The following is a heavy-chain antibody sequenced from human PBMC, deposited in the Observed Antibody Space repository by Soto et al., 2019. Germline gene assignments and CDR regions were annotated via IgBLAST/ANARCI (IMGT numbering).Heavy chain of an antibody. CDR1: GFSFSDYT. CDR2: ISKGSDYI. V-gene: IGHV3-21*01. J-gene: IGHJ5*02. Sequence: GGSLRLSCAASGFSFSDYTMNWVRQAPGKGLEWVSSISKGSDYIFYADKVKGRFTISRDNARNSLHLQMTSLRVEDTAVYYCAKDSGCVNNACAYDPWGQGTLVTVS. D-gene: IGHD1-20*01. CDR3: AKDSGCVNNACAYDP.